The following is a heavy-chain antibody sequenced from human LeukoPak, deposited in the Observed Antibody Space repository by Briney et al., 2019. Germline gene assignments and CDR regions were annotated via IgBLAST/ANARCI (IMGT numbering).Heavy chain of an antibody. D-gene: IGHD2-15*01. CDR2: INAGNGNT. V-gene: IGHV1-3*01. CDR3: ARAVVVVAAFDY. CDR1: GYTFTSYA. J-gene: IGHJ4*02. Sequence: ASVKVSCKASGYTFTSYAMHWVRQAPGRRLEWMGWINAGNGNTKYSQKFQGRVTITRDTSASTAYMELSSLRSEDTAVYYCARAVVVVAAFDYWGQGTLVTVSS.